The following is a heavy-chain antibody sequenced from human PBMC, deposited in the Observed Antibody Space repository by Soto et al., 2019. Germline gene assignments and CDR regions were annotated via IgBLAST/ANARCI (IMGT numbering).Heavy chain of an antibody. V-gene: IGHV4-59*12. CDR3: AIGVNYYDSSGSSWFDP. D-gene: IGHD3-22*01. CDR1: GGSINNYY. J-gene: IGHJ5*02. CDR2: IYYSGST. Sequence: SETLSLTCTVSGGSINNYYWSWIRQPPGKGLEWIGYIYYSGSTNYNPSLKSRVTISVDTSKNQFSLKLSSVTAADTAVYYCAIGVNYYDSSGSSWFDPWDQGALVTVSS.